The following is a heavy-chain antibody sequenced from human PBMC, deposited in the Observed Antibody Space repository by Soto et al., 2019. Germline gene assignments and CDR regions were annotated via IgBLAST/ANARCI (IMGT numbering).Heavy chain of an antibody. CDR3: AREGPPVNRVDP. CDR2: ISSSSSTI. V-gene: IGHV3-48*01. CDR1: GFTFSSYS. Sequence: EVQLVESGGGLVQPGGSLRLSCAASGFTFSSYSMNWVRQAPGKGLEWVSYISSSSSTIYYADSVKGRFTISRDNAKNSMSLQINSLRAEDTDVYYCAREGPPVNRVDPWGHGTLVTVSS. J-gene: IGHJ5*02.